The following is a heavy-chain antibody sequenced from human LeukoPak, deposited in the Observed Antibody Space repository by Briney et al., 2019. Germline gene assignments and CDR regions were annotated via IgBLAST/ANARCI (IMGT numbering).Heavy chain of an antibody. J-gene: IGHJ4*02. Sequence: GGSLRLSCAASGFTFSSYSMNWVRQAPGRGLEWVSSISSSSSYIYYADSVKGRFTISRDNAKNSLYLQMNSLRAEDTAVYYCARDCSGGSCYRAGSTWGQGTLVTVSS. CDR3: ARDCSGGSCYRAGST. V-gene: IGHV3-21*01. CDR1: GFTFSSYS. CDR2: ISSSSSYI. D-gene: IGHD2-15*01.